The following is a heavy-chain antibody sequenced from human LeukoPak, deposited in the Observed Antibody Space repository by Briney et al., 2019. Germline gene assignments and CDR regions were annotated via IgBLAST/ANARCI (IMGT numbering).Heavy chain of an antibody. Sequence: ASVKVSCKASGYTLTGYYMHWVRQAPGQGLEWMGWINPNSGGTNYAQKFQGRVTMTRDTSISTAYMELSRLRSDDTAVYYCAIWGTVVVVTADSFDYWGQGTLVTVSS. V-gene: IGHV1-2*02. J-gene: IGHJ4*02. CDR2: INPNSGGT. D-gene: IGHD2-21*02. CDR3: AIWGTVVVVTADSFDY. CDR1: GYTLTGYY.